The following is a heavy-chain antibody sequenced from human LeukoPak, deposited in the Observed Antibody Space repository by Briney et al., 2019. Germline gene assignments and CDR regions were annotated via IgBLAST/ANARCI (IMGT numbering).Heavy chain of an antibody. CDR1: GGSINGGNYY. J-gene: IGHJ4*02. D-gene: IGHD2-15*01. V-gene: IGHV4-61*02. CDR3: ARECSGGSCYDY. Sequence: SETLSLTCTVSGGSINGGNYYWTWLRQPAGKGLEWIGRISPSGSTNHNPSLTSRVTISVDTSKNQFSLKLNFVTAADTAVYYCARECSGGSCYDYWGQGTLVTVSS. CDR2: ISPSGST.